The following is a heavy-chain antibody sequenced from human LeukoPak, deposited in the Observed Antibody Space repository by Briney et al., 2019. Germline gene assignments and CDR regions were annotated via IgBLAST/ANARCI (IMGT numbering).Heavy chain of an antibody. CDR1: EFTLSDHW. D-gene: IGHD3-10*01. CDR3: AKRYYGSETYFALDI. Sequence: PGGSLRLSCIGFEFTLSDHWMTWVRQAPGKGLEWVANIKADRSEKKYADSVKGRFTISRDNSKNTLYLQMNSLRAEDTAVYFCAKRYYGSETYFALDIWGQGTVVTVSS. J-gene: IGHJ3*02. CDR2: IKADRSEK. V-gene: IGHV3-7*03.